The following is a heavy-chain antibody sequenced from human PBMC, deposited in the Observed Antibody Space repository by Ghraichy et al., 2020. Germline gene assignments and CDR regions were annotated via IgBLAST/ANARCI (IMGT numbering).Heavy chain of an antibody. CDR2: INNSGGRT. J-gene: IGHJ6*02. Sequence: GGSLRLSCAASGFTFSNYAMAWVRQAPGKGLEWVSSINNSGGRTYYADSVKGRFTISRDNSKNTLYLQMNSLRAEDTAVYYCARNLYGEAWGGYGMDVWGQGTTVTVSS. CDR3: ARNLYGEAWGGYGMDV. CDR1: GFTFSNYA. D-gene: IGHD4-17*01. V-gene: IGHV3-23*01.